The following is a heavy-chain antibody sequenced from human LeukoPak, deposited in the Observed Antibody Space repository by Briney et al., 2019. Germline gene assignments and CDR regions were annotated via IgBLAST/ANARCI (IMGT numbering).Heavy chain of an antibody. J-gene: IGHJ4*02. D-gene: IGHD6-19*01. CDR1: GFSFSRYS. CDR2: ISSSSRHI. CDR3: ARDLGSYSSGWYMGFDY. V-gene: IGHV3-21*01. Sequence: GGSLRLSCAASGFSFSRYSMSWVRQAPGKGLEWVSSISSSSRHIYYADSVKGRFTVSRDNAKNSLYLQMNSLRAEDTAIYYCARDLGSYSSGWYMGFDYWGQGTLVTVSS.